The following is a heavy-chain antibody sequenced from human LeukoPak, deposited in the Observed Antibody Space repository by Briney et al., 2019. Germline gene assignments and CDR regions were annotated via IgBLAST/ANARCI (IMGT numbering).Heavy chain of an antibody. CDR3: ARNSSSWFDY. CDR2: IYHSGST. V-gene: IGHV4-38-2*01. CDR1: TDYSIRSGDY. J-gene: IGHJ4*02. Sequence: PSETLSLTCVVSTDYSIRSGDYWGWIRQPPGKGLEWIGSIYHSGSTHYNPSLKSRVTISVDTSRNQFSLKLSPVTAADTAVYYCARNSSSWFDYWGQGTLVTVSS. D-gene: IGHD6-13*01.